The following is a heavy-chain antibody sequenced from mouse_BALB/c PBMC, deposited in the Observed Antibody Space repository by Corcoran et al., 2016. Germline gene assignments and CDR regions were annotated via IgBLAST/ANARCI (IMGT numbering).Heavy chain of an antibody. CDR3: AREPYAMDY. Sequence: QIQLVQSGPELKKPGETVKISCKASGYTFTNYGMNWVKQAPGKGLKWMGWINTYTGEPTYADDFKGRFAFSLETPASTAYLQINNLKNEVTSTYFCAREPYAMDYWGQGTSVTVSS. CDR2: INTYTGEP. CDR1: GYTFTNYG. J-gene: IGHJ4*01. V-gene: IGHV9-3-1*01.